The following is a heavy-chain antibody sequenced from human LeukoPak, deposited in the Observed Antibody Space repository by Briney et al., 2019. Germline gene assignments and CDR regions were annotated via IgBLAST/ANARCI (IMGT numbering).Heavy chain of an antibody. CDR3: SRDPNGDYAGAFDFQR. V-gene: IGHV3-23*01. J-gene: IGHJ1*01. D-gene: IGHD4-17*01. CDR2: IRGSGGGT. Sequence: PGGSLTLSCAVSGFTFSSYAMTWVRQAPGRGLEWVSSIRGSGGGTDYADSVRGRFTISRDNSKNTLYLQMNSLRAEDTAIYYCSRDPNGDYAGAFDFQRWGQGTLVTVSS. CDR1: GFTFSSYA.